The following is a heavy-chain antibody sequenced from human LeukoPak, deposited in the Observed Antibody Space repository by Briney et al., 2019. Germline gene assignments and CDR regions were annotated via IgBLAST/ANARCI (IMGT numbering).Heavy chain of an antibody. CDR2: INPNSGGT. CDR1: GYTFTDYY. CDR3: ARDSPRTADY. J-gene: IGHJ4*02. Sequence: ASVKVSCKTSGYTFTDYYMHWVRQAPGQGLEWMGWINPNSGGTNYAQKFQGRVTMTRDTSISTAYVELSRLRSDDTAVYYCARDSPRTADYWGQGTLVTVSS. V-gene: IGHV1-2*02.